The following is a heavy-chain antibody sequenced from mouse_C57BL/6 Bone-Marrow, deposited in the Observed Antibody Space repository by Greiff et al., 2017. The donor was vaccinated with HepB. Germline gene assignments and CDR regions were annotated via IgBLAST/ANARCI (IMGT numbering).Heavy chain of an antibody. J-gene: IGHJ4*01. CDR3: ASRYYYGPYAMDY. V-gene: IGHV1-81*01. CDR2: IYPRSGNT. Sequence: VKLQESGAELARPGASVKLSCKASGYTFTSYGISWVKQRTGQGLEWIGEIYPRSGNTYYNEKFKGKATLTADKSSSTAYMELRSLTSEEAAVYFCASRYYYGPYAMDYWGQGTSVTVSS. CDR1: GYTFTSYG. D-gene: IGHD1-1*01.